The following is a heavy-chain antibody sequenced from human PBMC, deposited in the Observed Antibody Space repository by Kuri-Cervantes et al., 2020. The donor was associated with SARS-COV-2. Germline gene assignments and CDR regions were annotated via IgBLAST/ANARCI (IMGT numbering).Heavy chain of an antibody. Sequence: SETLSLTCTVSGASISRSTYYWGWIRQPPGKRLEWIGSIYHTGSTFYNPSLKSRVTMSVDTSKNQFSLKLSSVTAADTAVYYCARMERLRLGGNDAFDIWGQGTMVTVSS. CDR2: IYHTGST. J-gene: IGHJ3*02. V-gene: IGHV4-39*07. D-gene: IGHD3-16*01. CDR1: GASISRSTYY. CDR3: ARMERLRLGGNDAFDI.